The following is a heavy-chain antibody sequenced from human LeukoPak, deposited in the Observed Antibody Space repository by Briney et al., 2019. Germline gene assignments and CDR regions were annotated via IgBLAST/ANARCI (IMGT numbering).Heavy chain of an antibody. CDR2: ISYDGSNK. CDR1: GFTFSSYA. CDR3: ARGSFYRDYYYGMDV. Sequence: GGSLRLSCAASGFTFSSYAMHWVRQAPGKGLEWVAVISYDGSNKYYADSVKGRFTISRDNSKNTLYLQMNSPRAEDTAVYYCARGSFYRDYYYGMDVWGQGTTVTVSS. D-gene: IGHD3-3*01. V-gene: IGHV3-30-3*01. J-gene: IGHJ6*02.